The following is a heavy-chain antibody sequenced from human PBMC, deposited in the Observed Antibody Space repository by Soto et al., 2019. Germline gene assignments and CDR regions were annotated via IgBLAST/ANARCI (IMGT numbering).Heavy chain of an antibody. CDR2: MNPNSGNT. D-gene: IGHD2-2*01. CDR1: GYTFTSYD. J-gene: IGHJ6*02. V-gene: IGHV1-8*01. Sequence: ASVKVSCKASGYTFTSYDINWVRQATGQGLEWMGWMNPNSGNTGYAQKFQGRVTMTRNTSISTAYMELSSLRSEDTAVYYCFVPAAYYYYYGMDVWGQGTTVTVSS. CDR3: FVPAAYYYYYGMDV.